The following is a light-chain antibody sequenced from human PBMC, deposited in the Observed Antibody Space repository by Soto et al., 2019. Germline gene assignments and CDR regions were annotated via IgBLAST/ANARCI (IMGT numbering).Light chain of an antibody. V-gene: IGLV2-11*01. Sequence: QSALTQPRSVSGSPGQSVTISCTGTSSDVGGYNYVSWYQQHPGKAPKLMIYDVSKRPSVVPDRFSGSKSGNTASLTISGLKAEDEADYYCCSYAGSYKGYVFGTGTKVTVL. J-gene: IGLJ1*01. CDR3: CSYAGSYKGYV. CDR1: SSDVGGYNY. CDR2: DVS.